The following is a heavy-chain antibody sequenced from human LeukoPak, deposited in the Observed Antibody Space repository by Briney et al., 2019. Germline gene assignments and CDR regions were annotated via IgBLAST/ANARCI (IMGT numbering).Heavy chain of an antibody. CDR2: IESKTDGGAT. D-gene: IGHD2-15*01. Sequence: GGSLRLSXVVSGLTFSNAWMTWVRQAPGKGLEWVGRIESKTDGGATDYAAPVKGRFTISRDDSKNTQYLQMNSLKTEDTAVYYCSTLAYCSGGRCYGFDYWGQGALVTVSS. J-gene: IGHJ4*02. CDR1: GLTFSNAW. CDR3: STLAYCSGGRCYGFDY. V-gene: IGHV3-15*04.